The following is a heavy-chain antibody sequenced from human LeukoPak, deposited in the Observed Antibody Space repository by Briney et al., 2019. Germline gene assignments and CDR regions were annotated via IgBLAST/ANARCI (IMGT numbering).Heavy chain of an antibody. CDR3: ARAQYYSDSTGYYYLHY. CDR2: ISSSSSTI. J-gene: IGHJ4*02. Sequence: GGSLRLSCAASGFTFSSFAMSWVRQAPGKGLEWVSYISSSSSTIYYADSVKGRFTISRDNAKNSLYLQTNSLRAEDTAVYYCARAQYYSDSTGYYYLHYWGQGTLVTVSS. CDR1: GFTFSSFA. D-gene: IGHD3-22*01. V-gene: IGHV3-48*01.